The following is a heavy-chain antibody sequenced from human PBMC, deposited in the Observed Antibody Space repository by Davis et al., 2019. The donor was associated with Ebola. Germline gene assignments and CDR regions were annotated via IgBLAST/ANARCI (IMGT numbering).Heavy chain of an antibody. V-gene: IGHV3-23*01. CDR3: AIRGSSRSFDY. J-gene: IGHJ4*02. CDR2: ITGSGAAT. Sequence: GGSLRLSCAASGFTFSSSAMSWVRQAPGKGLEWVSAITGSGAATDYTDSVKGRFTISRDNSKNTLYLQMNSLRAEDTAMYYCAIRGSSRSFDYWGQGTLVTVSS. CDR1: GFTFSSSA. D-gene: IGHD1-26*01.